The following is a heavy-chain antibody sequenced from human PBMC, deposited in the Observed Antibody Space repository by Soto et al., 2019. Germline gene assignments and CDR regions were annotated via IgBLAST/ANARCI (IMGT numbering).Heavy chain of an antibody. CDR1: GGSFSTYL. D-gene: IGHD6-19*01. Sequence: QVRLVQSGAEVMQPGSSVKVSCKASGGSFSTYLFSWVRQAPGQGLEWMGGILPVLHTGHYAQKLQGRVTITADESTSTIYMELSSLRSADTAVYYCTRAKDVDSSGWYFDYWGQGTLVSVAS. V-gene: IGHV1-69*12. CDR3: TRAKDVDSSGWYFDY. CDR2: ILPVLHTG. J-gene: IGHJ4*02.